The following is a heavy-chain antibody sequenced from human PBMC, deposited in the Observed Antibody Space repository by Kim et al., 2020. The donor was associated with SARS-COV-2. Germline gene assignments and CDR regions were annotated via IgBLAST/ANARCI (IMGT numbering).Heavy chain of an antibody. CDR1: GYTFIGYY. Sequence: ASVKVSCKASGYTFIGYYMHWVRQAPGQGLEWMGWINPNSGGTNYAQKFQGWVTMTRDTSISTAYMELSGLRSDDTAVYYCAREIAAANGTYYYGMDVWGQGTTVTVSS. J-gene: IGHJ6*02. D-gene: IGHD6-13*01. CDR2: INPNSGGT. CDR3: AREIAAANGTYYYGMDV. V-gene: IGHV1-2*04.